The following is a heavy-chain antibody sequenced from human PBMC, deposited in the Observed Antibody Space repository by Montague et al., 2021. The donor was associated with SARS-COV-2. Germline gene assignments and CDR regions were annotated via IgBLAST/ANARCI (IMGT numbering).Heavy chain of an antibody. Sequence: XLRLSCAASRFTFNTYTMHWVHQAPGKGLQWVAVISYDGSKKYYIDSVKGRFTISRDNSRNTLSLQMNSLRSEDSAVYYCARDGSGYASNYFYVMDVWGQGTMVTVSS. CDR2: ISYDGSKK. V-gene: IGHV3-30*04. CDR3: ARDGSGYASNYFYVMDV. CDR1: RFTFNTYT. D-gene: IGHD3-22*01. J-gene: IGHJ6*02.